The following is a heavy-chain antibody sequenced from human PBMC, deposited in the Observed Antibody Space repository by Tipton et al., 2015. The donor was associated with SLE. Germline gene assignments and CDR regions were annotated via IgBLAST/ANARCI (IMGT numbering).Heavy chain of an antibody. V-gene: IGHV4-38-2*02. Sequence: TLSLTCTVSGYSIISGYYWGWIRQPPGKGLEWIGSMSQTGITYYNPTPMSRVTISGDTSKNQFFLNLDSVTAADTAVYYCVREHHPRITVFGADCWGQGTLVTVPS. J-gene: IGHJ4*02. CDR1: GYSIISGYY. CDR2: MSQTGIT. CDR3: VREHHPRITVFGADC. D-gene: IGHD3-3*01.